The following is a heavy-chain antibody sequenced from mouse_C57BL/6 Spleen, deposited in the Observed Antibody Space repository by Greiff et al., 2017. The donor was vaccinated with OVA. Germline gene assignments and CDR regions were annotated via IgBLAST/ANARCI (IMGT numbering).Heavy chain of an antibody. V-gene: IGHV14-1*01. Sequence: EVKLMESGAELVRPGASVKLSCTASGFNIKDYYMHWVKQRPEQGLEWIGRIDPEDGDTEYAPKFQGKATMTADTSSNTAYLQLSSLTSEDTAVYYCANYGSTPYYFDYWGQGTTLTVSS. J-gene: IGHJ2*01. CDR1: GFNIKDYY. D-gene: IGHD1-1*01. CDR2: IDPEDGDT. CDR3: ANYGSTPYYFDY.